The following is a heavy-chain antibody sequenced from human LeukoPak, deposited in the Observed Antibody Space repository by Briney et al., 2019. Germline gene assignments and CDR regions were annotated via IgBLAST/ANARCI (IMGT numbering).Heavy chain of an antibody. CDR3: ARSAYFDWLFYGY. J-gene: IGHJ4*02. CDR1: GGSISSGGYY. Sequence: SETLSLTCTVSGGSISSGGYYWSWIRQHPGKGLEWIGYIYYIVSTYYNPSLKSRVTISVDTSKNQFSLKLSSVTAADTAVYYCARSAYFDWLFYGYWGQGTLVTVSP. D-gene: IGHD3-9*01. V-gene: IGHV4-31*03. CDR2: IYYIVST.